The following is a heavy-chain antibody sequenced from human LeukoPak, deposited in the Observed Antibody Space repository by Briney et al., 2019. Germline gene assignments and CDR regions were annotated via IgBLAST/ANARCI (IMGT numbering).Heavy chain of an antibody. CDR3: ARGPHWDPHFDY. J-gene: IGHJ4*02. V-gene: IGHV1-69*13. CDR2: IIPIFGTA. CDR1: GGTFSSYA. D-gene: IGHD7-27*01. Sequence: GASVKVSCEASGGTFSSYAISWVRQAPGQGLEWMGGIIPIFGTANYAQKFQGRVTITADESTSTAYMELSSLRSEDTAVYYCARGPHWDPHFDYWGQGTLVTVSS.